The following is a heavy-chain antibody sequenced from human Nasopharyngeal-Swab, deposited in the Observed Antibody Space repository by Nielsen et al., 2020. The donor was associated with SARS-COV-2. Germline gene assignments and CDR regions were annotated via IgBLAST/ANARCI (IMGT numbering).Heavy chain of an antibody. D-gene: IGHD1-7*01. Sequence: ASVKVSCKASGYTFTSYYLHWVRQAPGQGHEWMGIINPTDGSTSYAQKFEGRVTMTRVTSTSTVYMEPNSLRSEDTAVYYCARVLPFRITGTSGMDVWGQGTTVTVSS. CDR2: INPTDGST. CDR1: GYTFTSYY. J-gene: IGHJ6*02. CDR3: ARVLPFRITGTSGMDV. V-gene: IGHV1-46*01.